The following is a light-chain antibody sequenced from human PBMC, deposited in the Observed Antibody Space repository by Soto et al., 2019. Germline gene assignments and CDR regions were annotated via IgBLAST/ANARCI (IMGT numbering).Light chain of an antibody. J-gene: IGKJ5*01. Sequence: DLELTQSPSSLSSSSGDRVTITCRASRGVSSYLAWYQQKTGQAPKLLVYSESNLPTGVPYRLRGSGSGPDLNPTISRLKPEDSATYFCQKLDSSPKTCGQGTRLEIK. CDR1: RGVSSY. CDR2: SES. CDR3: QKLDSSPKT. V-gene: IGKV1-9*01.